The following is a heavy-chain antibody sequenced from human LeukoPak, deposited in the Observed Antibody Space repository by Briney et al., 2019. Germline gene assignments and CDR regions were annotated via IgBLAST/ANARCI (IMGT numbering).Heavy chain of an antibody. CDR2: ISAYNGNT. Sequence: GASVKVSCKASGYTFTSYGISWVRQAPGQGLEWMGWISAYNGNTNYAQKLQGRVTMTTDTSTSTAYMELRSLRSDDTAVYYCARVYYDILTGYYPSDLDYWGQGTLVTVSS. CDR3: ARVYYDILTGYYPSDLDY. CDR1: GYTFTSYG. V-gene: IGHV1-18*01. J-gene: IGHJ4*02. D-gene: IGHD3-9*01.